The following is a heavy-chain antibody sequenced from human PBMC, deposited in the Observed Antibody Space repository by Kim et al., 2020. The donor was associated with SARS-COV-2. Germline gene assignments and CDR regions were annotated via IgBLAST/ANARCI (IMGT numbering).Heavy chain of an antibody. D-gene: IGHD4-17*01. Sequence: SETLSLTCAVYGGSFSGYYWSWIRHPPGKGLEWIGEINHSGSTNYNPSLKSRGTISVDTSKNQFSLKLSSVTAADTAVYYCARKQRDYGGNLTPLDYWGQGTLVTVSS. CDR1: GGSFSGYY. J-gene: IGHJ4*02. CDR3: ARKQRDYGGNLTPLDY. V-gene: IGHV4-34*01. CDR2: INHSGST.